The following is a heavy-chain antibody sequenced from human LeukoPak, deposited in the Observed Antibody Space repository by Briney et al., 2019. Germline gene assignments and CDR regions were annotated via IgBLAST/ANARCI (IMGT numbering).Heavy chain of an antibody. CDR3: ARGSTHIQMTTFMVDYFDH. V-gene: IGHV1-46*01. J-gene: IGHJ4*02. Sequence: ASVKVSCKASGYTFTSYYIHWVRQAPGQGLEWMGIINPSGGSTSYAQKFQDRVSMTRDTSTSTVYMELSSLRSEDTAVHYCARGSTHIQMTTFMVDYFDHWGQGTLVTVSS. CDR2: INPSGGST. D-gene: IGHD5-24*01. CDR1: GYTFTSYY.